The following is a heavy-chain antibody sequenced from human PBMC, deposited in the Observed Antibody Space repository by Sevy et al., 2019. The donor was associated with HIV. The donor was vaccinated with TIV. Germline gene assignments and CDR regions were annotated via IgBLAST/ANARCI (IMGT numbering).Heavy chain of an antibody. CDR2: ISYDGSNK. D-gene: IGHD5-18*01. CDR3: AKDQGGYSYGLPGYYYYGMDV. CDR1: GFTFSSYG. Sequence: GGSLRLSCAAYGFTFSSYGMHWVRQAPGKGLEWVAVISYDGSNKYYADSVKGRFTISRDNSKNTLSLQMNSLRAEDTAVYYCAKDQGGYSYGLPGYYYYGMDVWGQGTTVTVSS. J-gene: IGHJ6*02. V-gene: IGHV3-30*18.